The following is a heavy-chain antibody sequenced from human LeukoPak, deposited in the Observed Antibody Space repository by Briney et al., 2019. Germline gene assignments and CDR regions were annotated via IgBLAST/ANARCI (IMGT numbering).Heavy chain of an antibody. D-gene: IGHD3-3*01. J-gene: IGHJ5*02. V-gene: IGHV4-34*01. CDR3: ARAVFGAVINWFDP. Sequence: PSETLSLTCAVYGGSFSGYYWSWIRQPPGKGLEWIGEINHSGSTNYNPSLKSRVTISVDTSKNQFSLKLSSVTAADTAVYYCARAVFGAVINWFDPWGQGTLVTVSS. CDR2: INHSGST. CDR1: GGSFSGYY.